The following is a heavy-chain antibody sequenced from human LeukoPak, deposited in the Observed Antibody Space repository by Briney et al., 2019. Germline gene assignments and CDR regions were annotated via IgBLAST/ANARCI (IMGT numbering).Heavy chain of an antibody. J-gene: IGHJ6*03. CDR3: ARERYGSGSYWVSDYYYMDV. Sequence: GGSLRLSCAASGFTFSNFGMHWVRQAPGKGLEWVAFIRFDGTSEFYADSVKARFTISRDNSQNTLYLQMNSLRAEDTAVCYCARERYGSGSYWVSDYYYMDVWGKGTTVTISS. CDR2: IRFDGTSE. V-gene: IGHV3-30*02. D-gene: IGHD3-10*01. CDR1: GFTFSNFG.